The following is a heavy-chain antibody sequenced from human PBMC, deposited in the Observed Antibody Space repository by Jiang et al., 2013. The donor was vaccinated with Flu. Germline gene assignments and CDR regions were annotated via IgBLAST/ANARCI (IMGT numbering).Heavy chain of an antibody. CDR3: ARDRAVAAAGPAFDY. CDR2: IYHSGST. CDR1: GGSISSSNW. J-gene: IGHJ4*02. V-gene: IGHV4-4*02. D-gene: IGHD6-13*01. Sequence: GSGLVKPSGTLSLTCAVSGGSISSSNWWSWVRQPPGKGLEWIGEIYHSGSTNYNPSLKSRVTISVDKSKNQFSLKLSSVTAADTAVYYCARDRAVAAAGPAFDYWGQGTLGHRLL.